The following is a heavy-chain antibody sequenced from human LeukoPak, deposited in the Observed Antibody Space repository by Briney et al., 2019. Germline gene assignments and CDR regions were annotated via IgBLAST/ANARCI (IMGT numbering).Heavy chain of an antibody. V-gene: IGHV3-23*01. J-gene: IGHJ4*02. CDR2: ISASGGST. D-gene: IGHD3-10*01. Sequence: GGSLRLSCAASGFTFSSSAMSWVRQVPGKGLEWVSGISASGGSTYYADSVRGRFTISRDNSKNTLYVQMNSLRDEDTAVYYCAKSRYISGSYSDYWGQGTLVTVSS. CDR3: AKSRYISGSYSDY. CDR1: GFTFSSSA.